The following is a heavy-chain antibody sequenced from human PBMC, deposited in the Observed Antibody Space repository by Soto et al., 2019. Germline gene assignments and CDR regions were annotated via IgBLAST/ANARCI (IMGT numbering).Heavy chain of an antibody. CDR2: ISFDESSR. D-gene: IGHD3-9*01. CDR1: GFTLNSFG. V-gene: IGHV3-30*18. CDR3: AKGLKQNYDFLLNH. Sequence: QVQLVESGGGVVQPGRSLRLSCTASGFTLNSFGIHWVRQGPEKGLEWVAAISFDESSRHYGDSVQGRFFVSRDNSKNTVFLQMSYMRTEDTAVYYCAKGLKQNYDFLLNHWGQGTLVTVSS. J-gene: IGHJ5*02.